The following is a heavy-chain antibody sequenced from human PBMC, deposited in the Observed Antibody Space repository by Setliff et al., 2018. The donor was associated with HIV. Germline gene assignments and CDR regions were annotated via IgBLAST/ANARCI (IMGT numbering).Heavy chain of an antibody. CDR2: VNADNGNT. D-gene: IGHD5-12*01. CDR1: GYTFTSYA. CDR3: ASVPMEYSGYNSDSGSYYYHYGLDV. J-gene: IGHJ6*02. V-gene: IGHV1-3*01. Sequence: ASVKVSCKASGYTFTSYALHWVRQAPGQRLEWMGWVNADNGNTKYSEKFQGRVTITRDTAASTVYMELGSLRSEDTAVYYCASVPMEYSGYNSDSGSYYYHYGLDVWGQGTTVTVSS.